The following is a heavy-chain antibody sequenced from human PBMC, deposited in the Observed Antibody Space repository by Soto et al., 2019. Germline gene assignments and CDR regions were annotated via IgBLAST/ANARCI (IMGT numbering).Heavy chain of an antibody. CDR2: ISSGGGST. J-gene: IGHJ4*02. D-gene: IGHD7-27*01. CDR1: GFTISSYG. CDR3: AELITVNWGY. Sequence: EVQLLESGGDLVQPGGSLRLSCAASGFTISSYGMTWVRQAPGKGLEWVSSISSGGGSTYYADSVKGRFTISRDNSKNPVYLQKNRLRGEETAKFYCAELITVNWGYWGQGTLVTVSS. V-gene: IGHV3-23*01.